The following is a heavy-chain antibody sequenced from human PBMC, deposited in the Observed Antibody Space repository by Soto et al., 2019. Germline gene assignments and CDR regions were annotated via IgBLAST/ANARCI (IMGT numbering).Heavy chain of an antibody. V-gene: IGHV4-31*03. CDR2: IYHTGST. D-gene: IGHD1-1*01. J-gene: IGHJ4*02. Sequence: SDTLSLTCSVSGGAISTVGHYWTWIRQPPGKGLEWIGSIYHTGSTYYSKSLRSRLTMSVDTSKSQFSLRLSSVTAADTAVYYCARATGTLRSRNCDYWGQGSLVTVSS. CDR1: GGAISTVGHY. CDR3: ARATGTLRSRNCDY.